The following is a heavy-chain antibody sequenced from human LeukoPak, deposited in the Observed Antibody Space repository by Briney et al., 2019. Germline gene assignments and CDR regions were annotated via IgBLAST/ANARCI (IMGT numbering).Heavy chain of an antibody. CDR3: AREPIVGTSRGVRMLDY. V-gene: IGHV3-30*04. CDR2: ISYEGSEQ. CDR1: GFSFSTLA. D-gene: IGHD1-26*01. Sequence: GRSLRLSCVASGFSFSTLAMHWVRQAPGKGLEWLGVISYEGSEQFYADSVRGRFFITRDNSKNTVYLQMNTLRPDDTALYYCAREPIVGTSRGVRMLDYWGQGTRVTVSS. J-gene: IGHJ4*02.